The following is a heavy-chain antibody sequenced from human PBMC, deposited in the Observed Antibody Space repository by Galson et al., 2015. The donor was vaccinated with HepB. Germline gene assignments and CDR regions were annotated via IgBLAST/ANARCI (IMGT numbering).Heavy chain of an antibody. J-gene: IGHJ5*02. Sequence: SLRLSCAASGFTFSSYAMHWVRQAPGKGLEWVAVISYDGSNKYYADSVKGRFTISRDNSKNTLYLQMNSLRAEDTAVYYCARDKGPFTMIPEDWFDPWGQGTLVTVSS. V-gene: IGHV3-30*04. D-gene: IGHD3-22*01. CDR1: GFTFSSYA. CDR3: ARDKGPFTMIPEDWFDP. CDR2: ISYDGSNK.